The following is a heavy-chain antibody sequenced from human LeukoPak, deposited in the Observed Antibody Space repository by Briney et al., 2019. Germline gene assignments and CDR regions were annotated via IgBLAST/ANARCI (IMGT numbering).Heavy chain of an antibody. J-gene: IGHJ4*02. V-gene: IGHV4-34*01. CDR1: GGSISGYY. Sequence: SETLSLTCTVSGGSISGYYWSWIRQPPGKGLEWIGEINHSGSTNYNPSLKSRVTISVDTSKNQFSLKLSSVTAADTAVYYCARGLFDGTGSYNDYWGQGTLVTVSS. D-gene: IGHD5-18*01. CDR3: ARGLFDGTGSYNDY. CDR2: INHSGST.